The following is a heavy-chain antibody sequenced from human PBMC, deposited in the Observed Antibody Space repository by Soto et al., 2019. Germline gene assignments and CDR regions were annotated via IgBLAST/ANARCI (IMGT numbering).Heavy chain of an antibody. J-gene: IGHJ6*02. V-gene: IGHV1-2*04. CDR2: NNPKSGGT. CDR3: ARGDSTDCSNGVCSFFYNHDMDV. D-gene: IGHD2-8*01. Sequence: ASVKIFCKASGYSFTAYHIHWGRHDPGQGLEWLGRNNPKSGGTSTAQKFQGWVTMTTDTPISTASMELTRLTSDDTAIYYGARGDSTDCSNGVCSFFYNHDMDVWGQGTTVTVSS. CDR1: GYSFTAYH.